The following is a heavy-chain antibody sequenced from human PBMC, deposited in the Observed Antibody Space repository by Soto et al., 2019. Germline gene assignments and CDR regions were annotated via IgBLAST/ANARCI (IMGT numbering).Heavy chain of an antibody. CDR2: IYYSGST. V-gene: IGHV4-39*01. Sequence: QLQLQESGPGLVKPSETLSLTCTVSGGSISSSSYYWGWIRQPPGKGLGWIGSIYYSGSTYYNPSLKRRVAISLHTSKNQLSLKLSSVTAADTAVYYCARRGSGSYSDYWGQGTLVTVSS. J-gene: IGHJ4*02. CDR1: GGSISSSSYY. D-gene: IGHD3-10*01. CDR3: ARRGSGSYSDY.